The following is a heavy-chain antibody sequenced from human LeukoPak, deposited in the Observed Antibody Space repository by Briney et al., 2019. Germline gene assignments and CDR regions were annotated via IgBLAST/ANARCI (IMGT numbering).Heavy chain of an antibody. D-gene: IGHD3-10*01. CDR1: GFTFSIYG. CDR3: AKDREKYASGGYYK. Sequence: GGSLRLSCEASGFTFSIYGMHWVRQAPGKGLEWVSFIRYDGSNKYYAGSVKGRFTISRDNSKNTLYLQMNSLRGEDTAVYYCAKDREKYASGGYYKWGPGTLVTVSS. J-gene: IGHJ4*02. V-gene: IGHV3-30*02. CDR2: IRYDGSNK.